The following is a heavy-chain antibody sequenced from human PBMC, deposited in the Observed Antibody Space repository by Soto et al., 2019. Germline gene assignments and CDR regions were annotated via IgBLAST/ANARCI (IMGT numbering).Heavy chain of an antibody. CDR3: ARVTPLTGGYYYYYGMDV. V-gene: IGHV1-18*01. D-gene: IGHD3-9*01. J-gene: IGHJ6*02. Sequence: ASVKVSCKASGYTFTSYGISWVRQAPGQGLEWMGWISAYNGNTNYAQKLQGRVTMTTDTSTSTAYMELRSLRSDDTAVYYCARVTPLTGGYYYYYGMDVWGQGTTVTVSS. CDR1: GYTFTSYG. CDR2: ISAYNGNT.